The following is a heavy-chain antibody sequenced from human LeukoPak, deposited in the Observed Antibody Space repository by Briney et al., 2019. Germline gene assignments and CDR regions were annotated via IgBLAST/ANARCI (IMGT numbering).Heavy chain of an antibody. J-gene: IGHJ4*02. CDR1: GFPYSSNW. Sequence: GGSLRLSCATSGFPYSSNWMSWVRHVPGRGLDWVANIKPDGSAEYYTDSVKGRFTISRDNSKNTLYLQLNSLRAEDTAVYYCAKDLRSGLYEGIDYWGQGTLVSVSS. V-gene: IGHV3-7*01. CDR2: IKPDGSAE. D-gene: IGHD6-19*01. CDR3: AKDLRSGLYEGIDY.